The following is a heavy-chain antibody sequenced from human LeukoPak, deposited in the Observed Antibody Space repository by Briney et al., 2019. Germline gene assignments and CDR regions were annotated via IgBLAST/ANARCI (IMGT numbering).Heavy chain of an antibody. J-gene: IGHJ3*02. V-gene: IGHV3-21*01. D-gene: IGHD6-13*01. CDR2: ISSSSSSYI. CDR1: GFTFSSYS. CDR3: ARDTAAAGSAFDI. Sequence: GGSLRLSCAASGFTFSSYSMNWVRQAPGKGLEWVSSISSSSSSYIYYADSVKGRFTISRDNAKNSLYLQMNSLRAEDTAVYYCARDTAAAGSAFDIWGQGTMVTVSS.